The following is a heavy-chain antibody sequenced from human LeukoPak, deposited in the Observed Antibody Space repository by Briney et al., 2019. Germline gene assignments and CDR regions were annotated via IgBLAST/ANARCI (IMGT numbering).Heavy chain of an antibody. D-gene: IGHD3-16*01. Sequence: PGGSLRLSCTASGFTVSNNYMNWVRQAPGKGLEWVSAISGRSSHVYYGESVKGRFTISRDNAKNSLYLQLDSLGVEDTAVYYCGRAFPPLRTSSAGDLWGQGTLVTVSS. V-gene: IGHV3-21*01. CDR2: ISGRSSHV. J-gene: IGHJ1*01. CDR3: GRAFPPLRTSSAGDL. CDR1: GFTVSNNY.